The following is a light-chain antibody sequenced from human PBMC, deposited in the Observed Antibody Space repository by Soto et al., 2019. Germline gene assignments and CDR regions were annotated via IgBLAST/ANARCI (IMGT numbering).Light chain of an antibody. CDR1: QSISSY. CDR2: AAS. J-gene: IGKJ4*01. V-gene: IGKV1-39*01. Sequence: DIPMTQSPSSLSASVGDRVTITCRASQSISSYLNWYQQKPGKAPKLLIYAASSLQSGVPSRFSGSASGTDFTLTISTLQPEDFAAYYCQQSYSAPHTFGGGTKVEIK. CDR3: QQSYSAPHT.